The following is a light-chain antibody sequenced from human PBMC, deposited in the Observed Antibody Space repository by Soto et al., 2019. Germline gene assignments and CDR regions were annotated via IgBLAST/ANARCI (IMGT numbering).Light chain of an antibody. CDR3: QQYHDWPPIT. CDR1: QTVSDD. Sequence: EIVMTQSPATLFVSPGERATLSCRASQTVSDDLAWYQQKPGQAPRLLIFGASTRATDIPARFSGAASGTEFTLTISSLQSEDSAIYYCQQYHDWPPITFGPGTKVNI. J-gene: IGKJ3*01. V-gene: IGKV3-15*01. CDR2: GAS.